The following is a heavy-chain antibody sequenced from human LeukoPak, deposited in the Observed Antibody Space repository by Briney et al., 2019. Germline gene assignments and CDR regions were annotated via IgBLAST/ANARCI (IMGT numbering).Heavy chain of an antibody. D-gene: IGHD6-13*01. CDR2: ISYDGSNK. V-gene: IGHV3-30*04. CDR3: AREGGNSGSWYYYNIPNYYYYYYMDV. J-gene: IGHJ6*03. Sequence: GGSLRLSCAASGFTFSSYAMHWVRQAPGKGLEWVAVISYDGSNKYYADSVKGRFTISRDNSKNTLYLQMNSLRAEDTAVYYCAREGGNSGSWYYYNIPNYYYYYYMDVWGKGTTVTVSS. CDR1: GFTFSSYA.